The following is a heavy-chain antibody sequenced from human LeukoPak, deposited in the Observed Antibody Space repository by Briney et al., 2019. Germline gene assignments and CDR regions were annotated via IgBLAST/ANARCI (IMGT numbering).Heavy chain of an antibody. V-gene: IGHV1-69*04. CDR2: IIPILGIA. CDR1: GGTFSSYT. CDR3: ARDLPSRAFDI. Sequence: SVKVSCKASGGTFSSYTISWVRQAPGQGLEWMGRIIPILGIANYAQKSQGRVTITADKSTSTAYMELSSLRSEDTAVYYCARDLPSRAFDIWGQGTMVTVSS. J-gene: IGHJ3*02.